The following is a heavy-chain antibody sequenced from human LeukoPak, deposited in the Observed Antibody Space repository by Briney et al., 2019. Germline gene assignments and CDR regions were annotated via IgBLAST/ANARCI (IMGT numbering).Heavy chain of an antibody. D-gene: IGHD3-3*01. V-gene: IGHV3-30-3*01. CDR2: ISYDGSNK. CDR3: AREPYDFWSGYSDY. Sequence: GGSLRLSCAASGFTFSSYAMHWVRQAPGKGLEWVAVISYDGSNKYYADSVKGRFTTSRDNSKNTLYLQMNSLRAEDTAVYYCAREPYDFWSGYSDYWGQGTLVTVSS. J-gene: IGHJ4*02. CDR1: GFTFSSYA.